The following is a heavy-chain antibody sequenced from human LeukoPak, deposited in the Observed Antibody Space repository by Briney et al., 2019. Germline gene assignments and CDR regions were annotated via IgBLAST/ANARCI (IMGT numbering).Heavy chain of an antibody. CDR1: GGSISSYY. D-gene: IGHD3-10*01. CDR3: AGASGWFGELLGY. CDR2: IYYSGST. Sequence: SETLSLTCTVSGGSISSYYWSWIRQPPGKGLEWIGYIYYSGSTNYNPSLKSRVTISVDTSKNQFSLKLSSVTAADTAVYYCAGASGWFGELLGYWGQGTLVTVSP. V-gene: IGHV4-59*08. J-gene: IGHJ4*02.